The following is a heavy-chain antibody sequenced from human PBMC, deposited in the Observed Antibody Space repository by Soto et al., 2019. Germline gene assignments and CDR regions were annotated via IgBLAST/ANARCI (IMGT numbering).Heavy chain of an antibody. CDR1: GYTFIVYW. CDR3: VRQLGTSAMLIIDT. CDR2: XYXXXSXT. Sequence: HGESQKICSKASGYTFIVYWGRWVRQMPVKGLEWMXNXYXXXSXTXXXPXXXXRVTVSADKSSNTAYLQWSSLKASDTAIYYCVRQLGTSAMLIIDTWGQGPPVTVSS. J-gene: IGHJ5*02. D-gene: IGHD3-16*01. V-gene: IGHV5-51*01.